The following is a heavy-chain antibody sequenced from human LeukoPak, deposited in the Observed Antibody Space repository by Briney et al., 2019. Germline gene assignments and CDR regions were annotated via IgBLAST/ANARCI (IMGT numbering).Heavy chain of an antibody. CDR1: GFTFDDYG. CDR3: ARGDFGDSPNDY. J-gene: IGHJ4*02. CDR2: IIWSGGST. Sequence: GGSLRLSCAASGFTFDDYGMSWVRQAPGKGLEWVSGIIWSGGSTGYADSVKGRFTISRDNAKNSLYLQMNSLRAEDTAVYYCARGDFGDSPNDYWGQGTLVTVAS. V-gene: IGHV3-20*04. D-gene: IGHD4-17*01.